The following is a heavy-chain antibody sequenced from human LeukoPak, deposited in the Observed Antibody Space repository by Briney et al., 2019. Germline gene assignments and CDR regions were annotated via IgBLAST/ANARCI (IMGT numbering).Heavy chain of an antibody. Sequence: PGGSLRLSCAASGLTFDDYAMHWVRQAPGKGLEWVSGISWNSGSIGYADSVKGRFTISRDNAKNSLYLQMNSLRAEDTALYYCAKDRFEVVGATQIDYWGQGTLVTVSS. J-gene: IGHJ4*02. CDR3: AKDRFEVVGATQIDY. CDR2: ISWNSGSI. V-gene: IGHV3-9*01. CDR1: GLTFDDYA. D-gene: IGHD1-26*01.